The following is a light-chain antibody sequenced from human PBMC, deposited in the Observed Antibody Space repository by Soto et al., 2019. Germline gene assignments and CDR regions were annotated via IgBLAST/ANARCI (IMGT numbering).Light chain of an antibody. CDR1: SSDAGNYNL. V-gene: IGLV2-23*03. CDR2: EGS. CDR3: CSYAGSTTFRVL. J-gene: IGLJ2*01. Sequence: QSAPTQPASVSGSPGQSITMSCTGTSSDAGNYNLVSWYQQHPGKAPKLMIYEGSKRPSGVSNRFSGSKSGNTASLTISGLQAEDEADYYCCSYAGSTTFRVLFGGGTKLTVL.